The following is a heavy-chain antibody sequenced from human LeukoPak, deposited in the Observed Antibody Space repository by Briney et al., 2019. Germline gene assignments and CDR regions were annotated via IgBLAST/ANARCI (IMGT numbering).Heavy chain of an antibody. Sequence: ASVKVSCKASGGTFSSYAISWVRQAPGQGLEWMGGIIPIFGTANYAQKFQGRVTITTDESTSTAYMELSSLRSEDTAVYYCARGVRDYGDYVDSYYYYMDVWGKGTTVTVSS. V-gene: IGHV1-69*05. D-gene: IGHD4-17*01. CDR1: GGTFSSYA. CDR2: IIPIFGTA. J-gene: IGHJ6*03. CDR3: ARGVRDYGDYVDSYYYYMDV.